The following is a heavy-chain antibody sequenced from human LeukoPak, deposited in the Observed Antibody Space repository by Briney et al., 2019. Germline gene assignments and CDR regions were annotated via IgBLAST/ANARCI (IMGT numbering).Heavy chain of an antibody. CDR2: IRCDGSNK. D-gene: IGHD2-15*01. J-gene: IGHJ3*02. V-gene: IGHV3-33*01. Sequence: GGSLRLSCAASGFTFSNYAMYWVRQAPGKGLEWVSIIRCDGSNKNYADSVKGRFTISRDNSKNTLYLQMNSLRAEDTAVYYCARGAYCSSGRCPGAFDIWGQGTMVTVFS. CDR1: GFTFSNYA. CDR3: ARGAYCSSGRCPGAFDI.